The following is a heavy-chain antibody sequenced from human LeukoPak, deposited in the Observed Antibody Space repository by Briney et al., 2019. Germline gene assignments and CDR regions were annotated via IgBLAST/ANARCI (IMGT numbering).Heavy chain of an antibody. V-gene: IGHV1-18*01. D-gene: IGHD3-3*01. CDR3: ARGGITIFGVVIDYYFDY. CDR2: ISAYNGNT. CDR1: GYTFTSYG. J-gene: IGHJ4*02. Sequence: ASVKVSCKASGYTFTSYGISWVRRAPGQGLEWMGWISAYNGNTNYAQKPQGRVTMTTDTSTSTAYMELRSLRSDDTAVYYCARGGITIFGVVIDYYFDYWGQGTLVTVSS.